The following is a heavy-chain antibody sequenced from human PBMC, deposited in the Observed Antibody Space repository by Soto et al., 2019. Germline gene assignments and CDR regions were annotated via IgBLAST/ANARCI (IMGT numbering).Heavy chain of an antibody. V-gene: IGHV1-8*01. Sequence: GASVKVSCKASGYTFTSYDINWVRQATGQGLEWMGWMNPNSGNTGYAQKFQGRVTMTRSTSISTAYMELSSLRSDDTAVYYCAREGYYYDSSGYYHYYYYGMDVWGQGTTVTVSS. CDR2: MNPNSGNT. CDR3: AREGYYYDSSGYYHYYYYGMDV. D-gene: IGHD3-22*01. J-gene: IGHJ6*02. CDR1: GYTFTSYD.